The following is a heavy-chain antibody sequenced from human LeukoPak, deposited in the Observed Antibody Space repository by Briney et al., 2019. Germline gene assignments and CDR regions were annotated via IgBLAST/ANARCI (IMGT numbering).Heavy chain of an antibody. D-gene: IGHD7-27*01. CDR2: IYHTGST. CDR3: ASRKLGNDY. CDR1: GGSVSDYY. J-gene: IGHJ4*02. Sequence: SETLPLTCTISGGSVSDYYWSWIRQSPGKGLEWIGYIYHTGSTSYSPSLKSRVTISADTSQNQFSLKLSSVTAADTAVYYCASRKLGNDYWGQGTLVTVSS. V-gene: IGHV4-59*02.